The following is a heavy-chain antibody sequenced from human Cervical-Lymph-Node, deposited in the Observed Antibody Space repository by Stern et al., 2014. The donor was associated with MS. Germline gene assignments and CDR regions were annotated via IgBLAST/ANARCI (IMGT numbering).Heavy chain of an antibody. CDR3: ARDAGRGKYYDSTGSFDY. V-gene: IGHV1-2*06. Sequence: MQLVESGAEVKKPGASVKVSCKASGYAFTGNFLHWVRQAPGQGLEWMGRINPNSGGTDYAPKFQGRVTMTRDTSISTAYVDLSTLRSDDTAVYYCARDAGRGKYYDSTGSFDYWGQGTLVTVSS. CDR2: INPNSGGT. J-gene: IGHJ4*02. D-gene: IGHD3-22*01. CDR1: GYAFTGNF.